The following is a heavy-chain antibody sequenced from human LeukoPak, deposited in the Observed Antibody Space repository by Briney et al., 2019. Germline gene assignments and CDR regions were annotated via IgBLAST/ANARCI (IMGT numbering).Heavy chain of an antibody. D-gene: IGHD3-16*01. CDR1: GDSVSTNNVA. CDR2: TYYRSKWYN. CDR3: AREDLGAAYFDF. V-gene: IGHV6-1*01. Sequence: SQTLSLTCAISGDSVSTNNVAWNWIRQSPSRGLEWLGRTYYRSKWYNDYAVSVKTRIIINPDTSKNQFSLQLNSVTPDDTAVYYCAREDLGAAYFDFWGQGTLVTVSS. J-gene: IGHJ4*02.